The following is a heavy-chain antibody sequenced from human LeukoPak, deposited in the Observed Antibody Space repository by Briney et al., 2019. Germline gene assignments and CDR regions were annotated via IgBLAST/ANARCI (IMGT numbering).Heavy chain of an antibody. Sequence: PGGSLRLSCAASGFTFSSYSMNWVRQAPGKGLEWVSYISSSSRTIYYADSVKGRFTISRDNAKNSLYLQMNSLRAEDTAVYYCAGDLHSYGYWGQGTLVTVSS. CDR2: ISSSSRTI. V-gene: IGHV3-48*01. CDR1: GFTFSSYS. D-gene: IGHD5-18*01. J-gene: IGHJ4*02. CDR3: AGDLHSYGY.